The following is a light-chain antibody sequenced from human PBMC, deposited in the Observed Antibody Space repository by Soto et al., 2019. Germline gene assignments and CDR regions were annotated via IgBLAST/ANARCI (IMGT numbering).Light chain of an antibody. CDR2: DAS. CDR1: QSISGRY. CDR3: HQYGSSPLT. J-gene: IGKJ4*01. Sequence: ETVLTQSPGTLSLSPGERASLSCRASQSISGRYLAWYQQKPGQAPRLLIYDASSKATGLPDRFSGSGSGTDFILTLSKLEPEDLGIYSCHQYGSSPLTYGGGTKVEIK. V-gene: IGKV3-20*01.